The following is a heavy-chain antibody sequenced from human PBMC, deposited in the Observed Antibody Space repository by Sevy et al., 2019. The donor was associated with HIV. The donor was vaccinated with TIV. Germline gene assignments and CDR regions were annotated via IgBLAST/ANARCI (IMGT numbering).Heavy chain of an antibody. D-gene: IGHD3-22*01. Sequence: GWSLRLSCAASGITLTPYWMHWVRQVPGKGLVWVSRINSDGSSTSYAESVKGRFTISRDNGKNTLYLQMKSLRVEDTAVYFCSRGLYYYDMRGHQEPGDYWGQGVLVTVSS. CDR1: GITLTPYW. CDR3: SRGLYYYDMRGHQEPGDY. CDR2: INSDGSST. V-gene: IGHV3-74*01. J-gene: IGHJ4*02.